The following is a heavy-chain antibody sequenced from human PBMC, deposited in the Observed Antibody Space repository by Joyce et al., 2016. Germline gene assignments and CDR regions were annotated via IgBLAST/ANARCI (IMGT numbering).Heavy chain of an antibody. D-gene: IGHD1-26*01. Sequence: QVQLQESGPVLVQPSQPLSLTCGVSGGSISDGGYYWSWIRQRPGQGLEWIGYINYSGNTYYNPALKSRLTISIDMSKNQFSLRLTSVTAADTAVYYCARVPLSSAFDYWGQGILVTVSS. CDR2: INYSGNT. J-gene: IGHJ4*02. CDR1: GGSISDGGYY. CDR3: ARVPLSSAFDY. V-gene: IGHV4-31*11.